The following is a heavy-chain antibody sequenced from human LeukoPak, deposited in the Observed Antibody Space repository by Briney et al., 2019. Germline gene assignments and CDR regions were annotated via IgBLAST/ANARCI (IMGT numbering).Heavy chain of an antibody. D-gene: IGHD3-22*01. Sequence: GGSLRLSCAASGFTFSIYAMTWVREAPGKGLEWVSAISGSGGTPYYADSVKGRFTISRDNSKNTLYLQMNSLRAENTAVYHCAKGVYYYDGSGFDYWGQGTLVTVSS. V-gene: IGHV3-23*01. CDR1: GFTFSIYA. J-gene: IGHJ4*02. CDR3: AKGVYYYDGSGFDY. CDR2: ISGSGGTP.